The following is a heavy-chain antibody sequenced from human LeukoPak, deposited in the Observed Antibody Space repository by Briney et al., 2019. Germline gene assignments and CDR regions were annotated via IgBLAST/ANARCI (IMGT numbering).Heavy chain of an antibody. CDR2: IIPIFGTA. J-gene: IGHJ4*02. CDR3: ARDSRDYGSGSSQYYFDY. CDR1: GGTFSSYA. V-gene: IGHV1-69*13. Sequence: SVKVSCKASGGTFSSYAISWVRQAPGQGLEWMGGIIPIFGTANHAQKFQGRVTITADESTSTAYMELSSLRSEDTAVYCCARDSRDYGSGSSQYYFDYWGQGTLVTVSS. D-gene: IGHD3-10*01.